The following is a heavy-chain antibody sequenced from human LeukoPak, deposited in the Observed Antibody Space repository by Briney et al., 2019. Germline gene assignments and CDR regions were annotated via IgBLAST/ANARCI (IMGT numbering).Heavy chain of an antibody. D-gene: IGHD1-26*01. Sequence: ASVKVSCKASGGIFSSYAISWVRQAPGQGLEWMGGIIPMFGTEKYAQKLQGRVTITTDESTSTAYMELSSLRSEDTAVYYCESGGSYDGGSAFDIWGQGTMVTVSS. CDR1: GGIFSSYA. J-gene: IGHJ3*02. CDR3: ESGGSYDGGSAFDI. CDR2: IIPMFGTE. V-gene: IGHV1-69*05.